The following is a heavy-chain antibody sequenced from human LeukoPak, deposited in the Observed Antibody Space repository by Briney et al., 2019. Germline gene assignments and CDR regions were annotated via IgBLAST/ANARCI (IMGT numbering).Heavy chain of an antibody. Sequence: GGSLRLSCAASDFAFSSYCMNWLRQPPGKGLEWVSSITSSGSHIHYADSVKGRFIVSRDNAKNTLYLQMNSLRTEDTAVYYCARDDYYDVGGYADDGFDIWGQGTMVTVSS. CDR2: ITSSGSHI. CDR3: ARDDYYDVGGYADDGFDI. J-gene: IGHJ3*02. D-gene: IGHD3-22*01. V-gene: IGHV3-21*06. CDR1: DFAFSSYC.